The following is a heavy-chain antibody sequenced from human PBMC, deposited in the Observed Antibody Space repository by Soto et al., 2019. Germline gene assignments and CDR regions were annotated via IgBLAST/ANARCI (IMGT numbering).Heavy chain of an antibody. J-gene: IGHJ4*02. V-gene: IGHV4-34*01. D-gene: IGHD6-19*01. CDR1: GGSFSGYY. CDR2: INHSGST. CDR3: ARSYSSGWWVDYFDY. Sequence: TLSLTCAVYGGSFSGYYWSWIRQPPGKGLEWIGEINHSGSTNYNPSLKSRVTISVDTSKNQFSLKLSSVTAADTAVHYCARSYSSGWWVDYFDYWGQGTLVTVSS.